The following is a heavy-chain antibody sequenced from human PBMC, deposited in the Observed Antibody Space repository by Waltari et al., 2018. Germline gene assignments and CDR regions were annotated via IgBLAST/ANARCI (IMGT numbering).Heavy chain of an antibody. CDR2: IYYSGST. D-gene: IGHD3-22*01. Sequence: QVQLQESGPGLVKPSETLSLTCTVSGGSISSYYWRWIRQPPGKGLEWIGYIYYSGSTNYNPSLTRRVTISVDTSKNQFSLKLSSVTAADTAVYYCARADSGFSPYLDYWGQGTLVTVSS. CDR3: ARADSGFSPYLDY. V-gene: IGHV4-59*01. CDR1: GGSISSYY. J-gene: IGHJ4*02.